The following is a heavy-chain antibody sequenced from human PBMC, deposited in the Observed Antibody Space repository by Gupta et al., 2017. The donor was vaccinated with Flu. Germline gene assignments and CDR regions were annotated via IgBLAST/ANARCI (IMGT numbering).Heavy chain of an antibody. Sequence: LGESGGGEVQPVGSDRLARAASGGGGRGYGMDWVRQAQGKGLGWLTLIWQNVFKTDYADSVTGRCTSARVNSRDTLYLQMLRLSVEDTAVSYCARSKLPASHAVYDSNYWDAFDIWGQGTMVTVS. V-gene: IGHV3-33*01. J-gene: IGHJ3*02. CDR3: ARSKLPASHAVYDSNYWDAFDI. D-gene: IGHD4-11*01. CDR1: GGGGRGYG. CDR2: IWQNVFKT.